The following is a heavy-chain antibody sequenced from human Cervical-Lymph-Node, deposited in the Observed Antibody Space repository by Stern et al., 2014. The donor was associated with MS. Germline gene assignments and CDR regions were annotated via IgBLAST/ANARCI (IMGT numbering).Heavy chain of an antibody. CDR1: GGPFGGYA. J-gene: IGHJ1*01. Sequence: VQLVESGAEVKQPGSSGKVSCKASGGPFGGYAVSWVRQAPRQGLGWMGGIVPMFGTANYAQKFQDRATMTADASTNTAYMELSSLTSEDTAMYYCTRDEGHAEYYQRWGQGTLITVSS. CDR3: TRDEGHAEYYQR. V-gene: IGHV1-69*01. CDR2: IVPMFGTA.